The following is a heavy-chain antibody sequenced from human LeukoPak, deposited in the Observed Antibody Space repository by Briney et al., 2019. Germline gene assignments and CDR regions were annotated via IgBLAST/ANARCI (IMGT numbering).Heavy chain of an antibody. CDR1: GFTYSSYS. Sequence: PGGSLRLSCAASGFTYSSYSMNWVRQAPGKGLEWVSSISSSSSYIYYADSVKGRFTISRDNAKNSLYLQMNSLRAEDTAVYYCARVRYFDWLGPFDYWGQGTLVTVSS. CDR3: ARVRYFDWLGPFDY. J-gene: IGHJ4*02. CDR2: ISSSSSYI. V-gene: IGHV3-21*01. D-gene: IGHD3-9*01.